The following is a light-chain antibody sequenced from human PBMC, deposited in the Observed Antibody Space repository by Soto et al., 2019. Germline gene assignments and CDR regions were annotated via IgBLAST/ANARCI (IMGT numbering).Light chain of an antibody. V-gene: IGKV1-33*01. CDR2: DAS. J-gene: IGKJ4*01. Sequence: DIQMTQSPSSLSASAGDRVTISCQATHDITNFLNWYQQKPGKAPKLLINDASNLETGVPSRFSGSGSGTYFTFTISSLQPDDIATYYCQQYESLPITFGGGTKVEIK. CDR1: HDITNF. CDR3: QQYESLPIT.